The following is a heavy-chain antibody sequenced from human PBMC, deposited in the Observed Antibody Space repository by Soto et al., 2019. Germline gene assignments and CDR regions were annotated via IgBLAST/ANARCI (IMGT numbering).Heavy chain of an antibody. CDR1: GGSISSGGYH. CDR2: IYYTGTT. J-gene: IGHJ6*02. D-gene: IGHD3-10*01. V-gene: IGHV4-31*03. Sequence: SETLSLTCTVSGGSISSGGYHWIWIRQHPGKGLESIGYIYYTGTTAYNPSLKSRLFISVDTSKNQFSLSLSSVTAADTAVYYCARLWFGKVDVWGQGTTVTVSS. CDR3: ARLWFGKVDV.